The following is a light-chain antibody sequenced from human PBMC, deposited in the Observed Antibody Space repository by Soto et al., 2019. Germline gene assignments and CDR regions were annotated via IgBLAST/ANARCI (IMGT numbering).Light chain of an antibody. CDR2: DAS. V-gene: IGKV3-11*01. J-gene: IGKJ5*01. CDR3: QQRSDWPIT. Sequence: EIVLTQSPATLSLSPGERATLSCRASQSVSSSFAWYQQKPGLAPRLLIYDASNRATGIPARFSGSGSGTDFTLTISSLEPEDFAVYYCQQRSDWPITFGQGTRLEI. CDR1: QSVSSS.